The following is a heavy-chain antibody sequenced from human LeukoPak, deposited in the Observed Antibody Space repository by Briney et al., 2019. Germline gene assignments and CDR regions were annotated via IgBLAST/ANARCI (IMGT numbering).Heavy chain of an antibody. CDR2: IYPADSDT. V-gene: IGHV5-51*01. CDR3: ARRKGDGYNSPFDY. J-gene: IGHJ4*02. D-gene: IGHD5-24*01. Sequence: GESLKISCKGSGYRFPNYWIGWVRQMPGQGLEWMGIIYPADSDTRSSPAFQGQATISADKSINTAYLQCTSLKASDTAMYYCARRKGDGYNSPFDYWGQGTLVTVAS. CDR1: GYRFPNYW.